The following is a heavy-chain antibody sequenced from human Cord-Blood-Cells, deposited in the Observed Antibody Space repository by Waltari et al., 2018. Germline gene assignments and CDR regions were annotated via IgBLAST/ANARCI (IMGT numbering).Heavy chain of an antibody. CDR1: GGPLSRCDYS. V-gene: IGHV4-30-2*01. CDR2: IYHSGST. CDR3: ARGVAARGPPDAFDI. J-gene: IGHJ3*02. D-gene: IGHD6-6*01. Sequence: QLQLQESGSGLVKPSQTLSLTCAASGGPLSRCDYSWPWLRQPPGKGLEWIGYIYHSGSTYYNPSLKSRVTISVDRSKNQFSLKLSSVTAADTAVYYCARGVAARGPPDAFDIWGQGTMVTVSS.